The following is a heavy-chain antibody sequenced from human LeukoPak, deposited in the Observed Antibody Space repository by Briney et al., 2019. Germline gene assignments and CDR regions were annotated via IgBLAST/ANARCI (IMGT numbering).Heavy chain of an antibody. D-gene: IGHD6-19*01. Sequence: PGGSLRLSCAASGFTFSSYAMSWVRQAPGKGLEWVSTIRGSGTSTYYADSVKGRFTISRDNSKNTLYLQMNSLRAEDTAAYYCAKDQSSGWYWDYWGQGTLVTVSS. CDR1: GFTFSSYA. CDR3: AKDQSSGWYWDY. CDR2: IRGSGTST. J-gene: IGHJ4*02. V-gene: IGHV3-23*01.